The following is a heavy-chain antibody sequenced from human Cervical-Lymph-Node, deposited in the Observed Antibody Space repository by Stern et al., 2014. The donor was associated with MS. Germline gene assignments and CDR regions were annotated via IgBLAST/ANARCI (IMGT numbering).Heavy chain of an antibody. J-gene: IGHJ6*02. CDR2: IIPIFGTA. CDR1: GGTFSSYA. D-gene: IGHD1-26*01. V-gene: IGHV1-69*01. CDR3: ARGELKEGLVRGMDV. Sequence: QVQLGQSGAEVTKPGSSVKVSCKASGGTFSSYAISWVRQAPGQGLEWVGGIIPIFGTANYAHKFQGRVTITADESTSTAYMELSSLRSEDTAVYYCARGELKEGLVRGMDVWGQGTTVTVSS.